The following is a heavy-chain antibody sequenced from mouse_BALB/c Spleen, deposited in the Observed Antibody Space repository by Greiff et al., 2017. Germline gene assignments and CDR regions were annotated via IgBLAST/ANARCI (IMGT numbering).Heavy chain of an antibody. J-gene: IGHJ4*01. D-gene: IGHD3-1*01. Sequence: VQLQESGAELARPGASVKLSCKASGYTFTSYWMQWVKQRPGQGLEWIGAIYPGDGDTRYTQKFKGKATLTADKSSSTAYMQLSSLASEDSAVYYCARNRGHAMDYWGQGTSVTVSS. V-gene: IGHV1-87*01. CDR3: ARNRGHAMDY. CDR1: GYTFTSYW. CDR2: IYPGDGDT.